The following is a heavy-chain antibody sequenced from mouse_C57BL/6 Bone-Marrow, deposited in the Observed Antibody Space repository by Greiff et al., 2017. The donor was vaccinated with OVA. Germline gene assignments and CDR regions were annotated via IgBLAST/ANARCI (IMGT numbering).Heavy chain of an antibody. D-gene: IGHD2-3*01. V-gene: IGHV2-5*01. CDR3: ATYDGYSAWFAY. CDR2: IWRGGST. CDR1: GFSLTSYG. Sequence: VQLQESGPGLVQPSQSLSITCTVSGFSLTSYGVHWVRQSPGKGLEWLGVIWRGGSTDYNAAVMSRLGITKDNSKIQVFFKLNSLHADDTAIYYCATYDGYSAWFAYWGQGTLVTVSA. J-gene: IGHJ3*01.